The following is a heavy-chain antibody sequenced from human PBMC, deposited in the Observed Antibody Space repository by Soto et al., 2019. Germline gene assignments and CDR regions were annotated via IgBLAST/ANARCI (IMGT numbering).Heavy chain of an antibody. J-gene: IGHJ6*02. V-gene: IGHV3-23*01. D-gene: IGHD1-7*01. Sequence: GESLKISCAASGFTFSSYAMSWVRQAPGKGLEWVSAISGSGGSTYYADSVKGRFTISRDNSKNTLYLQMNSLRAEDTAVYYCAKPRALSLYNWNYRAYYGMDVWGQGTTVTVSS. CDR1: GFTFSSYA. CDR2: ISGSGGST. CDR3: AKPRALSLYNWNYRAYYGMDV.